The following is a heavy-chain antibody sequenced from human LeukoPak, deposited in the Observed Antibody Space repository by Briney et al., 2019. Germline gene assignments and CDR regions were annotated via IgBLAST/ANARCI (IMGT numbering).Heavy chain of an antibody. CDR1: GGSISSYY. CDR2: IYYSGST. D-gene: IGHD2-15*01. V-gene: IGHV4-59*08. Sequence: PSETLSLTCTVSGGSISSYYWSWIRQPPGKGLEWIGYIYYSGSTNYNPSLKSRVTISVDTSKNQFSLKLSSVTAADTAVYYCARHPTHVSRILVGAFGIWGQGTMVTVSS. J-gene: IGHJ3*02. CDR3: ARHPTHVSRILVGAFGI.